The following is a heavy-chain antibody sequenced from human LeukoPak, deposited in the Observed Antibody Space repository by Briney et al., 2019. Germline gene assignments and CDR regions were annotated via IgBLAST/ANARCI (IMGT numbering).Heavy chain of an antibody. CDR1: GFTFSSYA. J-gene: IGHJ4*02. D-gene: IGHD3-10*01. CDR2: ISGSGGSI. CDR3: ARGTMASDF. Sequence: GGSLRLSCAASGFTFSSYAMSWVRQAPGKGLEWVSAISGSGGSIYYADSVKGRFTNSRDNTKNSLYLQMNSLRAEDTAMYYCARGTMASDFWGQGTLVTVSS. V-gene: IGHV3-23*01.